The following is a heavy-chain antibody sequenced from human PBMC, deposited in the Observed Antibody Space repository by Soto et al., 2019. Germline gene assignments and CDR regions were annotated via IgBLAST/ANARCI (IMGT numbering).Heavy chain of an antibody. Sequence: GGSLRLSCAASGFTFSSYSMNWVRQAPGKGLEWVSYISSSSSTIYYADSVKGRFTISRDNAKNSLYLQMNSLRDEDTAVYYCARDNTRGHYYYGMDVWGQGTTVTVSS. V-gene: IGHV3-48*02. D-gene: IGHD1-1*01. J-gene: IGHJ6*02. CDR1: GFTFSSYS. CDR3: ARDNTRGHYYYGMDV. CDR2: ISSSSSTI.